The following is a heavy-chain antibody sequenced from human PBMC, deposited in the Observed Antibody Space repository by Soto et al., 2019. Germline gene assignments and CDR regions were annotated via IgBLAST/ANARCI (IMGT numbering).Heavy chain of an antibody. CDR2: ISYDGSNK. CDR1: GFTFSSYA. D-gene: IGHD4-17*01. CDR3: ARATVVTHYYCYGMDV. V-gene: IGHV3-30-3*01. J-gene: IGHJ6*02. Sequence: QVQLVESGGGVVQPGRSLRLSCAASGFTFSSYAMHWVRQAPGKGLEWVAVISYDGSNKYYADSVKGRFTISRDNSKNTLYVQMNSLRAEDTAVYYCARATVVTHYYCYGMDVWGQGTTVTVSS.